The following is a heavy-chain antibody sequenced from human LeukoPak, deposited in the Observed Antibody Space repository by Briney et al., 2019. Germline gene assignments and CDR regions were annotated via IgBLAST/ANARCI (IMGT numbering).Heavy chain of an antibody. CDR2: ISYDGSNK. V-gene: IGHV3-30*04. D-gene: IGHD4-23*01. J-gene: IGHJ4*02. CDR1: GFTFSSYA. Sequence: GGSLRLSCAASGFTFSSYAMHWVRQAPGKGLEWVAVISYDGSNKYYADSVKGRFTISRDNSKNTLYLQMNSLRAEDTAVYYCARRLAVVTQEIDYWGQGTLVTVSS. CDR3: ARRLAVVTQEIDY.